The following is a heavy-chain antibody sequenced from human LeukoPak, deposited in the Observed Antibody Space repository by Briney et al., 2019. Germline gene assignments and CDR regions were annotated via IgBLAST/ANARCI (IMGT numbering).Heavy chain of an antibody. V-gene: IGHV3-30-3*01. J-gene: IGHJ6*03. CDR3: ATNPKWQQLVLGNYYYYYMDV. Sequence: GGSLRLSCAASGFTFSNFAMHWVRQAPGKGLEWVAVISYDGSNKYYADSVEGRFTISRDNSKSTLYLQMNSLIVEDTAVYYCATNPKWQQLVLGNYYYYYMDVWGKGTTVTVS. CDR1: GFTFSNFA. D-gene: IGHD6-13*01. CDR2: ISYDGSNK.